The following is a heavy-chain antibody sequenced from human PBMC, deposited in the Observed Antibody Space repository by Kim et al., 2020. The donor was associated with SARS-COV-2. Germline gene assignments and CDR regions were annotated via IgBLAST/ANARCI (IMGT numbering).Heavy chain of an antibody. V-gene: IGHV1-46*01. CDR2: T. Sequence: TNYARKFQGRVTMTKDTSTSTVYMELSSLRSEDTAVYYCTKYSGRNPFDYWGQGTLVTVSS. CDR3: TKYSGRNPFDY. J-gene: IGHJ4*02. D-gene: IGHD1-26*01.